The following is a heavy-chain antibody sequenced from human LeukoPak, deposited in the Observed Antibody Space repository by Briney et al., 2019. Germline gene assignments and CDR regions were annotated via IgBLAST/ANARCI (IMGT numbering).Heavy chain of an antibody. V-gene: IGHV3-21*01. D-gene: IGHD2-2*01. CDR3: ASSPSPGGFH. CDR2: ISSSSSYI. CDR1: GFTFSSYS. Sequence: SGGSLRLSCAASGFTFSSYSMNWVRQAPGKGLEWVSSISSSSSYIYYADSVKGRFTISRDNAKNSLYLQMNSLRAEDTAVYYCASSPSPGGFHWGQGTLVTVSS. J-gene: IGHJ4*02.